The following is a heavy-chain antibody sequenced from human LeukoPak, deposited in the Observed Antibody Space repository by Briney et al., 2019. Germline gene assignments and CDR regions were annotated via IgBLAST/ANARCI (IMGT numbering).Heavy chain of an antibody. CDR1: GYTFTSYY. D-gene: IGHD5-18*01. CDR2: INPSGGST. J-gene: IGHJ6*02. V-gene: IGHV1-46*01. CDR3: AREWIQLWTYYYYGMDV. Sequence: GASVKVSCKESGYTFTSYYMHWVRQAPGQGLEWMGIINPSGGSTSYAQKFQGRVTMTRDTSTSTVYMELSSLRSEDTAVYYCAREWIQLWTYYYYGMDVWGQGTTVTVSS.